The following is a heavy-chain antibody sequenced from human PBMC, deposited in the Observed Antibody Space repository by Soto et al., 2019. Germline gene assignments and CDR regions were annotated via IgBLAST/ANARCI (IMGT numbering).Heavy chain of an antibody. V-gene: IGHV1-69*13. CDR2: IIPVFGRP. J-gene: IGHJ1*01. CDR3: AREGSGYNF. D-gene: IGHD5-12*01. CDR1: GGTFSSFG. Sequence: SVKVSCKAFGGTFSSFGISWVRQAPGQGLEWMGGIIPVFGRPNYAQRFRGRLTITADESTNTGYMELIDLRSEDTAVYYCAREGSGYNFWGQGTQVTVSS.